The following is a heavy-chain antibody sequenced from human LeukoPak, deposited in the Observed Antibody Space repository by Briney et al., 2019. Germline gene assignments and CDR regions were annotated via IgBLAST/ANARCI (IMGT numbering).Heavy chain of an antibody. CDR1: GYTFTSYD. D-gene: IGHD6-13*01. V-gene: IGHV1-8*01. Sequence: VASVTVPCKASGYTFTSYDINWVRQATGQGLEWMGWMNPNSGNTGYAQKFQGRVTMTRNTSISTAYMELSSLRSEDTAVYYCARGLYSSSYYYFDYWGQGTLVTVSS. CDR2: MNPNSGNT. CDR3: ARGLYSSSYYYFDY. J-gene: IGHJ4*02.